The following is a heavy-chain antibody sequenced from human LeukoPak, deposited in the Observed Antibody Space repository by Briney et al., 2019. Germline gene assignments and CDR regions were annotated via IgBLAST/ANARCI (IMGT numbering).Heavy chain of an antibody. Sequence: GGSLRLSCAASGFTFSSYGMHWVRQAPGKGLEWVAVIWYDGSNKYYADSVKGRFTISRDNSKNTLYLQMNSLRAEDTAVYYCARDPMKTAYYHDSSGYPDYWGQGTLVTVSS. J-gene: IGHJ4*02. CDR2: IWYDGSNK. CDR1: GFTFSSYG. V-gene: IGHV3-33*01. CDR3: ARDPMKTAYYHDSSGYPDY. D-gene: IGHD3-22*01.